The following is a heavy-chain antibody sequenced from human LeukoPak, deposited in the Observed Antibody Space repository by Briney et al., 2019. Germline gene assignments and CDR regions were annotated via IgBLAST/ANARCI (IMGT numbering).Heavy chain of an antibody. Sequence: GGSLRLSCAASGFTFSSYAMSWVRQAPGKGLEWVSAISGSGGSTYYADSVKGRFTISRDNSKNTLYLQMNSLRAEDTAVYYCAKELYCSSTSCYDGHFDYWGQGTLVTVSS. CDR2: ISGSGGST. CDR1: GFTFSSYA. D-gene: IGHD2-2*01. CDR3: AKELYCSSTSCYDGHFDY. V-gene: IGHV3-23*01. J-gene: IGHJ4*02.